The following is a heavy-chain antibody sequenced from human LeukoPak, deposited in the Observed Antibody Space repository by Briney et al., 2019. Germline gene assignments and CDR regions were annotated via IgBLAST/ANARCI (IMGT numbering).Heavy chain of an antibody. CDR1: GYTFTSYY. CDR3: ARRGWIGVAGSAVGWFDP. D-gene: IGHD6-19*01. Sequence: ASVKVSCKASGYTFTSYYMHWVRQAPGQGPEWMGWINPNSGGTNYAQKFQGRVTMTRDTSISTAYMELSRLRSDDTAVYYCARRGWIGVAGSAVGWFDPWGQGTLVTVSS. V-gene: IGHV1-2*02. CDR2: INPNSGGT. J-gene: IGHJ5*02.